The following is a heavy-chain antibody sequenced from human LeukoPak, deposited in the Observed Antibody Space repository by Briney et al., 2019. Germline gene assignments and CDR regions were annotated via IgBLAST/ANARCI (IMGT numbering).Heavy chain of an antibody. CDR2: IIPIFGTA. D-gene: IGHD3-22*01. Sequence: SVKVSCKASGGTFSSYAISWARQAPGQGLEWMGGIIPIFGTANYAQKFQGRVTITADESTSTAYMELSSLRSEDTAVYYCASTHYYDSSGYLYYWGQGTLVTVSS. CDR3: ASTHYYDSSGYLYY. V-gene: IGHV1-69*13. J-gene: IGHJ4*02. CDR1: GGTFSSYA.